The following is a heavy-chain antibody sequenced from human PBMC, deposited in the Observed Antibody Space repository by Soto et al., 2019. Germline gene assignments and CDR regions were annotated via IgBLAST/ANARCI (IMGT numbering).Heavy chain of an antibody. J-gene: IGHJ6*02. CDR3: ARDLVMVRGIIIKQYGMDV. V-gene: IGHV4-59*01. CDR1: GGSISSYY. Sequence: PSETLSLTCTVSGGSISSYYWSWIRQPPGKGLEWIGYIYYSGSTNYNPSLKSRVTISVDTSKNQFSLKLSSVTAADTAVYYCARDLVMVRGIIIKQYGMDVWGQGTTVTVSS. CDR2: IYYSGST. D-gene: IGHD3-10*01.